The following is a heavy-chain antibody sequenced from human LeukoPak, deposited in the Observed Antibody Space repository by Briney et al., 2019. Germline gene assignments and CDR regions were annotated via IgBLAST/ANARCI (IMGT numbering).Heavy chain of an antibody. Sequence: PGGSLRLSCAASGFTFSDYYMSWIRQAPGKGLEWVSYISSSGSTIYYADSVKGRFTISRDNAKNSLYLQTNSLRAEDTAVYYCARGTYYYDSSGPSDAFDIWGQGTMVTVSS. D-gene: IGHD3-22*01. CDR1: GFTFSDYY. CDR2: ISSSGSTI. CDR3: ARGTYYYDSSGPSDAFDI. V-gene: IGHV3-11*04. J-gene: IGHJ3*02.